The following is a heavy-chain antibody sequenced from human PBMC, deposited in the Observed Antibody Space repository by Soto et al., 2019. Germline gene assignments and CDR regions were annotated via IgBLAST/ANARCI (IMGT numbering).Heavy chain of an antibody. CDR3: PITRYHRRIAAAVPFDN. CDR2: ISAYNGNT. Sequence: QVQLVQSGAEVKKPGASVKVSCKASGYTFTSYGISWVRQAPGQGLEWMGWISAYNGNTNDAQNPHGTVTITRDTSTSPPYMKLRILRSHDTAVYHCPITRYHRRIAAAVPFDNWGQGTLVPVSS. J-gene: IGHJ4*02. V-gene: IGHV1-18*01. D-gene: IGHD6-13*01. CDR1: GYTFTSYG.